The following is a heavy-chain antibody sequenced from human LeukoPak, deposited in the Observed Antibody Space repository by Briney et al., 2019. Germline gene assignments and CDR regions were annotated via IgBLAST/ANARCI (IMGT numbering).Heavy chain of an antibody. CDR2: INPSGGST. CDR1: GYTFTSYY. J-gene: IGHJ4*02. D-gene: IGHD3-22*01. V-gene: IGHV1-46*01. Sequence: ASVKVSCKASGYTFTSYYMHWVRQAPGQGLEWMGIINPSGGSTSYAQKFQGRVTMTRDTSTSTVYMELSSLRSEDTAVYYCARDLSRDYYDSSGYNMVGYWGQGTLVTVSS. CDR3: ARDLSRDYYDSSGYNMVGY.